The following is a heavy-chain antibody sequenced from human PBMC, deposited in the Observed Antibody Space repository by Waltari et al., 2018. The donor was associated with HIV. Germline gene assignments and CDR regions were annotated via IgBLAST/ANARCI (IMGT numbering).Heavy chain of an antibody. CDR1: GGSMSNLY. V-gene: IGHV4-59*11. D-gene: IGHD2-21*02. J-gene: IGHJ4*02. CDR2: IFYSGST. Sequence: QVQLQESGPGLVKPSETLSLICSVSGGSMSNLYWTWIRQSPGKGLEWIGYIFYSGSTNYNPSLKSRVSISIDTSKNQFSLKMRSVTAADTAVYYCVRGRVVTAMTFDSWGQGALVTVSS. CDR3: VRGRVVTAMTFDS.